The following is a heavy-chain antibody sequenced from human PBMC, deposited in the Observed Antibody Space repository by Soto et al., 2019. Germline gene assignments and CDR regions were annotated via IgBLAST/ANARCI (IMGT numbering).Heavy chain of an antibody. D-gene: IGHD1-26*01. Sequence: VKVACKASGGTMSIYVISWLLRAPGQGLEWMGGVIPISGQTYYAQTFQGRVTITADDSTRTAYMELRSLTSDDTAVYFCARIGGVGAPPGADFWGQGTMVTVSS. CDR1: GGTMSIYV. J-gene: IGHJ4*02. CDR3: ARIGGVGAPPGADF. CDR2: VIPISGQT. V-gene: IGHV1-69*13.